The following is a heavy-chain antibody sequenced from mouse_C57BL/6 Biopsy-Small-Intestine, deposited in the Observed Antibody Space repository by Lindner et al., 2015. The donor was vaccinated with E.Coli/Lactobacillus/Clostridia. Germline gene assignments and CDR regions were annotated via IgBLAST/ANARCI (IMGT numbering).Heavy chain of an antibody. CDR3: ARPFYYDTSYYLDY. J-gene: IGHJ2*01. V-gene: IGHV1-18*01. CDR1: GYTFTDYN. D-gene: IGHD1-1*01. Sequence: VQLQESGPELVKPGASVKIPCKASGYTFTDYNMDWVKQSHGKSLEWIGNINPNNGITIYNQKFKGKATLTVDKSSSTAYMELRSLTSEDTAVYYCARPFYYDTSYYLDYWGQGTTLTVSS. CDR2: INPNNGIT.